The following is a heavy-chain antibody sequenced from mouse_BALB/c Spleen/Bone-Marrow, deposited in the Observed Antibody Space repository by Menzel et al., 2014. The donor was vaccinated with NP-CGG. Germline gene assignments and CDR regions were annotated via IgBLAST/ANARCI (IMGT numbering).Heavy chain of an antibody. CDR2: ILPGSGST. CDR1: GYTFSSYW. V-gene: IGHV1-9*01. D-gene: IGHD1-1*01. J-gene: IGHJ1*01. CDR3: AGEDGLWYFDD. Sequence: VQLQQSGAELMKPGASVKISCKATGYTFSSYWIEWVKQRPGHGLEWIGEILPGSGSTNYNEKFKGKATLTADTSSNTTYMRLRSLTSEDSAVYYCAGEDGLWYFDDWGAGTTVTVSS.